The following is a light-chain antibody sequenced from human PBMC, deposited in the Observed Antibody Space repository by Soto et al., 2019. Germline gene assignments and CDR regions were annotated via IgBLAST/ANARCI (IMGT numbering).Light chain of an antibody. V-gene: IGKV1-13*02. CDR2: DAS. J-gene: IGKJ3*01. CDR3: QQFNSYPRT. Sequence: AIQLTQSPSSLSASVGDRVTITCRASQGISSALAWYQQKPGQAPKLLIYDASSLESGVPSRFSGSGSGTDFTLTTSSLQPEEFATYYCQQFNSYPRTFGPGTKVDIK. CDR1: QGISSA.